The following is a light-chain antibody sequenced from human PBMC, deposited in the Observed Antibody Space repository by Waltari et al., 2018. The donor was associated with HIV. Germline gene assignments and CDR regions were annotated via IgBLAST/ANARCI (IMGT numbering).Light chain of an antibody. CDR3: QQTNIFPRT. V-gene: IGKV1-39*01. CDR2: HAS. Sequence: DIQMTQSPSSLSAYVGVRVTITCRASQSINTNLHWYQQKPGKAPYLVMYHASTLQSGVPSRFSGSGSGTDFTLTISSLRPEDFATYYCQQTNIFPRTFG. J-gene: IGKJ1*01. CDR1: QSINTN.